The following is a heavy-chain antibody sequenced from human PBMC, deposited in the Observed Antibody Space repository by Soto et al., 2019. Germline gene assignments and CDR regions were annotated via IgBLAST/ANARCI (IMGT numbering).Heavy chain of an antibody. J-gene: IGHJ2*01. CDR3: ARQPLAYCGGDCYSRDWYFDL. CDR1: GYSFTSYW. V-gene: IGHV5-51*01. Sequence: GESLKISCKGSGYSFTSYWIGWVRQMPGKGLEWMGIIYPGDSDTRYSPSFQGQVTISADKSISTAYLQWSSLKASDTAMYYCARQPLAYCGGDCYSRDWYFDLWGRGTLATVSS. D-gene: IGHD2-21*02. CDR2: IYPGDSDT.